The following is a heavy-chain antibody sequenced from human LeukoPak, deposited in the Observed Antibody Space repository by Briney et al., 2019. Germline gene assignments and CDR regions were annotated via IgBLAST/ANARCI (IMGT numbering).Heavy chain of an antibody. V-gene: IGHV1-8*01. CDR2: MNPNSGNT. J-gene: IGHJ4*02. CDR3: ARRGYSYGDLDY. D-gene: IGHD5-18*01. Sequence: ASVKVSCKASGYTFTSYDINWVRQAPGQGLEWMGWMNPNSGNTGYAQKFQGRVTMTRNTSISTAYMELSSLRSEDTAVYYCARRGYSYGDLDYWGQGTLVTVSS. CDR1: GYTFTSYD.